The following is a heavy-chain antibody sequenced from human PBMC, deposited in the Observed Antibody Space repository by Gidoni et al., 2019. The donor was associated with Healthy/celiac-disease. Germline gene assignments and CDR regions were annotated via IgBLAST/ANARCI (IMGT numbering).Heavy chain of an antibody. CDR2: ISYDGSNK. V-gene: IGHV3-30-3*01. J-gene: IGHJ3*02. Sequence: QVQLVESGGGVVQPGRSLRLSCAASGFTFSSYAMHWVRQAPGKGLEWVAGISYDGSNKYYADSVKGRFTISRDNSKNTLYLQMNSLRAEDTAVYYCARGAIGDAFDIWGQGTMVTVSS. CDR1: GFTFSSYA. CDR3: ARGAIGDAFDI.